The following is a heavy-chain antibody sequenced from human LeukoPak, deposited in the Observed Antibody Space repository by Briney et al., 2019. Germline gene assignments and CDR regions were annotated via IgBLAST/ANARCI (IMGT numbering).Heavy chain of an antibody. CDR2: ISYDGSNK. J-gene: IGHJ4*02. Sequence: GGSLRLSSAASGFTFSSYGMHWVRQAPGKGLEWVAVISYDGSNKYYADSVKGRFTISRDNSKNTLYLQMNSLRAEDTAVYYCAKDRAMALDYWGQGTLVTVSS. V-gene: IGHV3-30*18. CDR3: AKDRAMALDY. D-gene: IGHD5-18*01. CDR1: GFTFSSYG.